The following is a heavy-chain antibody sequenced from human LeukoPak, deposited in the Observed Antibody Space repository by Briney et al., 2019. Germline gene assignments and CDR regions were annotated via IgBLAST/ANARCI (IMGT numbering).Heavy chain of an antibody. D-gene: IGHD1-7*01. J-gene: IGHJ4*02. CDR3: ARWAGSGTFFDF. V-gene: IGHV3-30*04. Sequence: GGSLRLSCAASGFTFSTYAMHWVRQAPGKGPEWVAVISRDGLDTYYADSVRGRFTISRDNAKNSVDLQMHSLRAEDTAVYYCARWAGSGTFFDFWGQGTLVTVSS. CDR1: GFTFSTYA. CDR2: ISRDGLDT.